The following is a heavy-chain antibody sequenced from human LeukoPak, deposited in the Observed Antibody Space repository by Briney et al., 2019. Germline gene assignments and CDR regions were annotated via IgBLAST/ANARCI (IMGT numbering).Heavy chain of an antibody. J-gene: IGHJ3*02. CDR1: GFIFSSYS. Sequence: GGSLRLSCAASGFIFSSYSMNWVRQAPGKGLEWVSSISSSSTYIYYADSVKGRFTISRDNSKNTLYLQMNSLRAEDTAVYYCASLAGSGSYWGREDASDIGGQGTMVIVSA. CDR3: ASLAGSGSYWGREDASDI. V-gene: IGHV3-21*01. D-gene: IGHD3-10*01. CDR2: ISSSSTYI.